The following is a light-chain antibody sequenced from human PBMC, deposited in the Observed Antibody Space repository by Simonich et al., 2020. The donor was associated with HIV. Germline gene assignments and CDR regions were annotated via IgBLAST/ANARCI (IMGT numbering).Light chain of an antibody. CDR3: QQRSNWRT. J-gene: IGKJ1*01. CDR1: QSVSRN. Sequence: EIVMTQSPATLAVSPGERATLSCRASQSVSRNLAWYQPKHGQAPRLLIHGASTRATGIPARFSGSGSGTDFTLTISSLEPEDFAVYYCQQRSNWRTFGQGSKVEIK. V-gene: IGKV3-11*01. CDR2: GAS.